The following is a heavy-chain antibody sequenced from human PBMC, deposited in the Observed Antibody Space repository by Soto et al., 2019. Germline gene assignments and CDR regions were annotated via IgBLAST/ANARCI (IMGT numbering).Heavy chain of an antibody. V-gene: IGHV3-7*01. Sequence: SWVRQAPGKGLEWVANIKQAGSEKYYVDSVKGRFTISRDDAKNSLFLQMNSLRSEDTAVYDCIRMEHLDVSGQGNSVSV. D-gene: IGHD1-26*01. CDR2: IKQAGSEK. CDR3: IRMEHLDV. J-gene: IGHJ6*02.